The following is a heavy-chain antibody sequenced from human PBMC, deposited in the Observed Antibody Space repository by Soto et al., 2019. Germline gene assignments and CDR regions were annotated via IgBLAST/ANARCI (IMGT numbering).Heavy chain of an antibody. D-gene: IGHD4-17*01. CDR3: ARGRDDGGDVPSD. J-gene: IGHJ4*02. Sequence: QVQLVQSGTEVRKPGASVKVSCKASGDRFPNNYIHWVRQAPGQGLEWIGMINPSVASTSYAQRFHGRVTVTRDTSTTTVYTELGRLRSDDTAVYYRARGRDDGGDVPSDWGQGTLVTVSS. CDR2: INPSVAST. V-gene: IGHV1-46*03. CDR1: GDRFPNNY.